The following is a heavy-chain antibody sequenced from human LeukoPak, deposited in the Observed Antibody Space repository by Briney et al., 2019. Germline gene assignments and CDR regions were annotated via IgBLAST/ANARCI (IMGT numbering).Heavy chain of an antibody. CDR3: TTEYYYDSSGYIDY. CDR1: GFTFSNAW. J-gene: IGHJ4*02. D-gene: IGHD3-22*01. Sequence: AGGSLRLSCAASGFTFSNAWMSWFRQAAGKGLEWVGRIKSKTDGCTKDYAAAVKGRFTISRDDSKNTLYLQMNSLKTEDTAVYYCTTEYYYDSSGYIDYWGQGTLVTVSS. V-gene: IGHV3-15*01. CDR2: IKSKTDGCTK.